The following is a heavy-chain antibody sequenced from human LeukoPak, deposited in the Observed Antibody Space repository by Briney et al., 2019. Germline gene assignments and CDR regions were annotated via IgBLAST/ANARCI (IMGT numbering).Heavy chain of an antibody. Sequence: GGSLRLSCAASGFTFSSYAMSWVRQAPGKGLEWVANIKQDGSEKYYIDSVKGRFTISRDNAKNSLYLQMNSLRAEDTAVYYCANNWLANYWGQGTLVTVSS. J-gene: IGHJ4*02. V-gene: IGHV3-7*01. CDR1: GFTFSSYA. D-gene: IGHD1-1*01. CDR3: ANNWLANY. CDR2: IKQDGSEK.